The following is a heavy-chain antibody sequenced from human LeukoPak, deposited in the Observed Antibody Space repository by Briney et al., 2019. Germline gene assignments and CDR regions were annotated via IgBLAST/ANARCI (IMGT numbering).Heavy chain of an antibody. D-gene: IGHD5-18*01. Sequence: SETLSLTCTVSGESISGFYWNWIRQPPGKGLEWIGYIYYSGSTSYNPSLKSRVTISIDTSKNQFSLKMSSVTAADTAVYYCARPVDTTLVNGFEIWGHGTMVTVSS. J-gene: IGHJ3*02. CDR2: IYYSGST. CDR1: GESISGFY. CDR3: ARPVDTTLVNGFEI. V-gene: IGHV4-59*08.